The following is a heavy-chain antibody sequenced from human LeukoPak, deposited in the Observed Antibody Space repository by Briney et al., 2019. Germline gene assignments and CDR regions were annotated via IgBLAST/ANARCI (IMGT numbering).Heavy chain of an antibody. V-gene: IGHV3-21*01. CDR2: ISSSSYI. CDR1: GFTFVGSN. D-gene: IGHD1-14*01. Sequence: GGSLRLSCTASGFTFVGSNMNWVRQAPGKGLEWVASISSSSYIYNPDSVKGRSTISRDNAKNSLYLRMDSLRGEDTAVYYCARDRAGNYFDYWGQGALVTVSS. CDR3: ARDRAGNYFDY. J-gene: IGHJ4*02.